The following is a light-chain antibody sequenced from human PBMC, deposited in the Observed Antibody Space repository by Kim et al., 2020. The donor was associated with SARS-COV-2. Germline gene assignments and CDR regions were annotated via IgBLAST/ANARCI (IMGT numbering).Light chain of an antibody. CDR2: YDS. Sequence: SYELTQPPSVSVAPGKTARITSGGNNIGSKNVHWYQQKPGQAPVVVIYYDSDRPSGIPERFSGSNSGNTATLTISRVEAGDEADYYCQVWDSSSDHWVFGGGTQLTVL. CDR3: QVWDSSSDHWV. V-gene: IGLV3-21*04. J-gene: IGLJ3*02. CDR1: NIGSKN.